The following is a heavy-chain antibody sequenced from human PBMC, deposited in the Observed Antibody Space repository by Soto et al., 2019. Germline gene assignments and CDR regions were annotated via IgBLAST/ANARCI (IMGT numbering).Heavy chain of an antibody. D-gene: IGHD6-13*01. J-gene: IGHJ6*02. V-gene: IGHV1-58*02. CDR2: IVAGSGNT. CDR3: AADLAAGTGIYYYYYGMDV. Sequence: SVKVSCKASGFTFTSSAMQWVRQARGQRLEWIGWIVAGSGNTNYAQKFQERVTITRDMSTSTAYMELSSLRSEDTAVYYCAADLAAGTGIYYYYYGMDVWGQGTTVTVSS. CDR1: GFTFTSSA.